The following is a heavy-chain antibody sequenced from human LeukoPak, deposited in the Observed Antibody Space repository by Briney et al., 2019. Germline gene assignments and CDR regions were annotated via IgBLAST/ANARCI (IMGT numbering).Heavy chain of an antibody. CDR1: GFTFSSYS. CDR2: ISYSSSTI. V-gene: IGHV3-48*01. D-gene: IGHD3-9*01. CDR3: ARDDDKNWFDP. Sequence: GGSLRLSCAASGFTFSSYSMNWVRQAPGKGLEWVPYISYSSSTIYYADSVEGRFTISRDNAKNSLYLQMNSLRAEDTAVYYCARDDDKNWFDPWGQGTLVTVSS. J-gene: IGHJ5*02.